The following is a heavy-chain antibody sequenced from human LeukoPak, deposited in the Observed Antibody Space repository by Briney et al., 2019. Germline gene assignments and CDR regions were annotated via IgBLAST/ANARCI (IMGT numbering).Heavy chain of an antibody. D-gene: IGHD2-2*01. CDR3: ARTLWYCSSTSCYPIDAAYYFDN. Sequence: SETLSLTCTVSGGSISSYYWSWIRQPPGKGLEWIGYIYYSGSTNYNPSLKSRVTISVDTSNNQFSLKLSSVTAADTAVYYCARTLWYCSSTSCYPIDAAYYFDNWGQGTLVTVSS. CDR1: GGSISSYY. V-gene: IGHV4-59*08. J-gene: IGHJ4*02. CDR2: IYYSGST.